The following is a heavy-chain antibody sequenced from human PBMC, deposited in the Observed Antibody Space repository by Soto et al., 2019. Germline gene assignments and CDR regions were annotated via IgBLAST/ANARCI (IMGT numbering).Heavy chain of an antibody. V-gene: IGHV3-64*01. CDR3: ARRARPDFYYMVV. D-gene: IGHD6-6*01. Sequence: EVQLAESGGGLAQPGGSLRLSCAASGFTLSGYAMDWVRQAPGKGLEYVSGISSNGVGTYYANSVQGRFTISRDNSKNTVYHQMDSLRSEDMAVYYCARRARPDFYYMVVWGKGTTVTVSS. CDR2: ISSNGVGT. J-gene: IGHJ6*03. CDR1: GFTLSGYA.